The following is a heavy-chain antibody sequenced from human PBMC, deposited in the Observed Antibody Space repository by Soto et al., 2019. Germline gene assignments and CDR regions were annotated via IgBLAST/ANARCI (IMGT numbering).Heavy chain of an antibody. CDR2: IIPIFGTA. Sequence: QVQLVQSGAEVKNPGSSVKVSCKASGGTFSSYAISWVRQAPGQGLEWMGGIIPIFGTANYAQKFQGRVTITAEEATSTAYMELSSLRSEDTAVYYCARDRVDTAMVTRFGYWGQGTLVTVSS. CDR1: GGTFSSYA. V-gene: IGHV1-69*01. J-gene: IGHJ4*02. D-gene: IGHD5-18*01. CDR3: ARDRVDTAMVTRFGY.